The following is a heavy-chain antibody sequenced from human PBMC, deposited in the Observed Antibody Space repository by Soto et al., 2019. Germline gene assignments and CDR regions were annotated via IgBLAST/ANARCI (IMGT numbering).Heavy chain of an antibody. J-gene: IGHJ4*02. CDR1: GGTFSSYA. CDR3: AREKMRYYYDSSGYSGYFDY. D-gene: IGHD3-22*01. Sequence: GASVKVSCKASGGTFSSYAISWVRQAPGQGLEWMGGIIPIFGTANYAQKFQGRVTITADESTSTAYMELSSLRSEDTAVYYCAREKMRYYYDSSGYSGYFDYWGQGTLVTVSS. V-gene: IGHV1-69*13. CDR2: IIPIFGTA.